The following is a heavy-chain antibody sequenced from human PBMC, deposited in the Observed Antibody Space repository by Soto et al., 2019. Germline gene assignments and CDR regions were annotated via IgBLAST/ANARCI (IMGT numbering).Heavy chain of an antibody. V-gene: IGHV4-39*07. Sequence: SETLSLTCTVSGGSISSSSYSWSWIRQPPGKGLEWIGEINHSGTTNYNPSLKSRVTISADTSKNQFSLKLSSVTAADTAAYYCARGQRIGAITTWFDYWGQGTLVTVSS. CDR1: GGSISSSSYS. J-gene: IGHJ4*02. CDR3: ARGQRIGAITTWFDY. CDR2: INHSGTT. D-gene: IGHD5-12*01.